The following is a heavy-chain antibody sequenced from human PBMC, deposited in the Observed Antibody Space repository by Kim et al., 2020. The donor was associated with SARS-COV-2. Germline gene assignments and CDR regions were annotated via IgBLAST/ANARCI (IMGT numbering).Heavy chain of an antibody. Sequence: SETLSLTCAVYGGSFSGYYWSWIRQPPGKGLEWIGEINHSGSTNYNPSLKSRVTISVDTSKNQFSLKLSSVTAADTAVYYCARGIAAAGTRFRTTQFDYWGQGTLVTVSS. CDR2: INHSGST. V-gene: IGHV4-34*01. CDR1: GGSFSGYY. CDR3: ARGIAAAGTRFRTTQFDY. J-gene: IGHJ4*02. D-gene: IGHD6-13*01.